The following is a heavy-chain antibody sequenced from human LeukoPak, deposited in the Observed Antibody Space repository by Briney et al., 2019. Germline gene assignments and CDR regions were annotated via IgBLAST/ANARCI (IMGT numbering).Heavy chain of an antibody. D-gene: IGHD3-22*01. CDR1: GLTFSSYG. V-gene: IGHV3-30*02. CDR3: AKKSENYYYDSSGYFDY. Sequence: GGSLRPSCAASGLTFSSYGMHWVRRAPGKGVGWVACIRYDGSNKYYADSVKGRFTISRGNSKNTLYLQMNSLRAEDTAVYYCAKKSENYYYDSSGYFDYWGQGTLVTVSS. CDR2: IRYDGSNK. J-gene: IGHJ4*02.